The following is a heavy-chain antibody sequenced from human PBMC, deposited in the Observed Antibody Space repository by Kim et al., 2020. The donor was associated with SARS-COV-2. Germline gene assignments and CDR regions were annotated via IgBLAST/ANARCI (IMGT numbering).Heavy chain of an antibody. J-gene: IGHJ3*02. CDR2: LGTA. CDR3: ARGPGIDI. V-gene: IGHV1-69*01. Sequence: LGTANYAPKSQGRVSITADESTSTADMGLSSLRSEDTAVYYCARGPGIDIWGQGTMVTVSS. D-gene: IGHD3-10*01.